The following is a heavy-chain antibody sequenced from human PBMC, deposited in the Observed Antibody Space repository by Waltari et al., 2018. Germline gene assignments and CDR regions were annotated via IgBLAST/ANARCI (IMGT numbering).Heavy chain of an antibody. J-gene: IGHJ4*02. CDR3: ATGRSNSGSYDGGFDN. CDR1: GFTFSRAG. Sequence: EVQLVESGGGLVERGGSLSLSCAASGFTFSRAGMHWVRQAPGKGLEWVSSISTSSSYIYYVDSVKGRFTFSRDNARNSLFLHMTSLRAEDTAVYYCATGRSNSGSYDGGFDNWGQGTLVTVAS. V-gene: IGHV3-21*02. D-gene: IGHD1-26*01. CDR2: ISTSSSYI.